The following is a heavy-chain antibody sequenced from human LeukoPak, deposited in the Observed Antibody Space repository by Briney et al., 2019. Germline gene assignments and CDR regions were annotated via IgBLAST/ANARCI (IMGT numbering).Heavy chain of an antibody. V-gene: IGHV1-8*01. D-gene: IGHD3-10*01. J-gene: IGHJ6*03. Sequence: ASVKVSCKVSGYTFTSYDINWVRQAAGQGLGWMGWMNPNSGNTGYAQKFQGRVTMTRNTSISTAYMELSSLRSEDTAVYYCARGSGFGELSSYMDVWGKGTTVTISS. CDR2: MNPNSGNT. CDR3: ARGSGFGELSSYMDV. CDR1: GYTFTSYD.